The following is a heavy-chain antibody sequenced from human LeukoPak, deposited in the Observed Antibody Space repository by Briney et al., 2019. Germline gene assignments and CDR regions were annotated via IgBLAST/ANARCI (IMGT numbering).Heavy chain of an antibody. CDR1: GGPISNYY. CDR2: IYYSGST. CDR3: ARVWDTAMATGFDY. V-gene: IGHV4-59*01. D-gene: IGHD5-18*01. J-gene: IGHJ4*02. Sequence: PSETLSLTCNVSGGPISNYYWSWIRQPPGKGLEWIGYIYYSGSTNYNPSLKSRVTISVDTSKNQFSLKLSSVTAADTAVYYCARVWDTAMATGFDYWGQGTLVTVSS.